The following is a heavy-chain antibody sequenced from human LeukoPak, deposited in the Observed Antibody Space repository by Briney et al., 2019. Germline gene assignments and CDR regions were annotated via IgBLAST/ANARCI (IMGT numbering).Heavy chain of an antibody. CDR1: GFTFSSNW. J-gene: IGHJ5*02. V-gene: IGHV3-7*01. Sequence: GGSLRLSCAASGFTFSSNWMSWVRQAPGKGLEWVANIKQDGSEKYYVDSVKGRFTISRDNAKNSLYLQMNSLRAGDTAVYYCARVGYSSSWYIGWFDPWGQGTLVTVSS. D-gene: IGHD6-13*01. CDR3: ARVGYSSSWYIGWFDP. CDR2: IKQDGSEK.